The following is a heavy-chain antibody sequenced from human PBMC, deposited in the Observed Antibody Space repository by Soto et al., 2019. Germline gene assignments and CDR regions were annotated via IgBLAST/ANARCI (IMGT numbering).Heavy chain of an antibody. CDR1: GYTFTGYY. J-gene: IGHJ5*02. Sequence: ASVKVSCKASGYTFTGYYMHWVRQAPGQGLEWMGWINPNSGGTNYAQKFQGWVTMTRDTSISTAYMELSRLRSDDTAVYYCARGTLQTGTTRFWFDPWGQGTLVTVSS. CDR3: ARGTLQTGTTRFWFDP. V-gene: IGHV1-2*04. D-gene: IGHD1-7*01. CDR2: INPNSGGT.